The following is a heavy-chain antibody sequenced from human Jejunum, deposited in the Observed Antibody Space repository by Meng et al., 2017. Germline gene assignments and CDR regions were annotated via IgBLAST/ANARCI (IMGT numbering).Heavy chain of an antibody. Sequence: QVQLVQSGSALKKPGASVKVSCKASGYTFTKYAIHWVRQAPGQGFEWVGWINTDTGIPTYAHGFTGRFVFSLDTSVSTAYLQISSLKSEDTGVYYCVSGQYSSDWYYVHWGQGTLVTVSS. CDR3: VSGQYSSDWYYVH. D-gene: IGHD6-19*01. CDR2: INTDTGIP. V-gene: IGHV7-4-1*02. J-gene: IGHJ4*02. CDR1: GYTFTKYA.